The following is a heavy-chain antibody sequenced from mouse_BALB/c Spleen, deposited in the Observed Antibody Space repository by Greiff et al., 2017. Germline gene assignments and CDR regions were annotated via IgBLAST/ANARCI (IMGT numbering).Heavy chain of an antibody. Sequence: VQLQQSGAELVRPGVSVKISCKGSGYTFTDYAMHWVKQSHAKSLEWIGVISTYYGDASYNQKFKGKATMTVDKSSSTAYMDLARLTSEDSAISYCARDNGESRGYYFDYWGQGTTLTVSS. V-gene: IGHV1S137*01. D-gene: IGHD1-1*01. J-gene: IGHJ2*01. CDR3: ARDNGESRGYYFDY. CDR1: GYTFTDYA. CDR2: ISTYYGDA.